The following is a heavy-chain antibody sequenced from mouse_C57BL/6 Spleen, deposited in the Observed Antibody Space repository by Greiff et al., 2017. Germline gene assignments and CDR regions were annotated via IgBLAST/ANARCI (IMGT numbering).Heavy chain of an antibody. CDR1: GYSFTGYY. V-gene: IGHV1-42*01. D-gene: IGHD2-2*01. Sequence: EVQLQQSGPELVKPGASVKISCKASGYSFTGYYMNWVKQSPEKSLEWIGEINPSTGGTTYTQKFKAKATLTVDKSSSTAYMQLKSLPSEVSAVYFCARRGGYGFAYWCQGTLVTVSA. CDR3: ARRGGYGFAY. J-gene: IGHJ3*01. CDR2: INPSTGGT.